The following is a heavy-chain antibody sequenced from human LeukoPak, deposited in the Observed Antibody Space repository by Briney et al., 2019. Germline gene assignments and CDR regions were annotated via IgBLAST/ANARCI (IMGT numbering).Heavy chain of an antibody. Sequence: ASVKVSCKASGYTFTSYGISWVRQAPGQGLEWMGWISAYNGNTNYAQKLQGRVTIAADESTSTAYMELSSLRSEDTAVYYCARVELGYCSSTSCSGAYYYYMDVWGKGTTVTVSS. J-gene: IGHJ6*03. CDR3: ARVELGYCSSTSCSGAYYYYMDV. CDR2: ISAYNGNT. CDR1: GYTFTSYG. V-gene: IGHV1-18*01. D-gene: IGHD2-2*01.